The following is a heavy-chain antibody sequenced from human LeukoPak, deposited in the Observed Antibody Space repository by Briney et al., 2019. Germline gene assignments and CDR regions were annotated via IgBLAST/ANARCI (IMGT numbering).Heavy chain of an antibody. CDR3: ARFDSRKYCSSTSCASSAPH. D-gene: IGHD2-2*01. V-gene: IGHV1-2*02. CDR1: GHIFTGYY. CDR2: INPNSGGT. J-gene: IGHJ4*02. Sequence: ASVKVSCKASGHIFTGYYIHWVRQAPGQGLEWMGWINPNSGGTNYAQKFQGRVTMTRDTSISTAYMELSRLRSDDTAVYYRARFDSRKYCSSTSCASSAPHWGQGTLVTVSS.